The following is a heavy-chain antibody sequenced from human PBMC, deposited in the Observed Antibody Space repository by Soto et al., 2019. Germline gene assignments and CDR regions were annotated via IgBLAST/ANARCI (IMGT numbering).Heavy chain of an antibody. CDR3: AGVGGRGYSGYGIDY. J-gene: IGHJ4*02. CDR1: GGSVSGGSYY. D-gene: IGHD5-12*01. CDR2: IYYSGST. Sequence: SETLSLTCTVSGGSVSGGSYYWSWIRQPPGKGLEWIGCIYYSGSTNYNPSLKSRVTISVDTSPNQLPLKLSYVTAADTAAYYCAGVGGRGYSGYGIDYWGQGTLVTVSA. V-gene: IGHV4-61*01.